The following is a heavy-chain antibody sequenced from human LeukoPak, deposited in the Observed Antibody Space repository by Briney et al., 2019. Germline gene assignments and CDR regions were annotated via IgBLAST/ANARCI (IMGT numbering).Heavy chain of an antibody. CDR1: GFTFSSYG. V-gene: IGHV3-30*18. Sequence: GRSLRLSCAASGFTFSSYGMHWVRQAPGKGLEWVAVISYDGSNKYYADSVKGRFTISRDNSKNTLYLQMNSLRAEDTAVYYCAKEYSGYDSFDYWGQGTLVTVSS. D-gene: IGHD5-12*01. CDR3: AKEYSGYDSFDY. CDR2: ISYDGSNK. J-gene: IGHJ4*02.